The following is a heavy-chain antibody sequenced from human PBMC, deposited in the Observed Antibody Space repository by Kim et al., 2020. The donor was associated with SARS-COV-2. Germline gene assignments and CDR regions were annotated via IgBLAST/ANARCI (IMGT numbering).Heavy chain of an antibody. J-gene: IGHJ5*02. V-gene: IGHV4-59*09. D-gene: IGHD4-17*01. CDR2: T. CDR3: ARGSTTPLNWFDP. Sequence: TNYTPALKGRVTISVDTSKNQLSLRLSSVTAADTAVYYCARGSTTPLNWFDPWGQGTLVTVSS.